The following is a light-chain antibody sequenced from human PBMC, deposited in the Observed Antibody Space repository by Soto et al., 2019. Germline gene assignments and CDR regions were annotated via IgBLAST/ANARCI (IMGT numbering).Light chain of an antibody. V-gene: IGLV2-14*01. CDR2: EVS. J-gene: IGLJ1*01. Sequence: QSVLTQPASVSGSPGQSITISCNGTSSDIGGHDYVSWYQQQSGKAPKLTIFEVSNRPSGVSNRFSGSKSGNTASLTISGLQAEDEADYYCSSYTDGDNFYVFGSGTKLTVL. CDR1: SSDIGGHDY. CDR3: SSYTDGDNFYV.